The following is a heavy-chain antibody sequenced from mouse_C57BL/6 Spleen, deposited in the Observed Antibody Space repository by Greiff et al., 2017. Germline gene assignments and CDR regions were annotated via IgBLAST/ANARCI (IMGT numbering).Heavy chain of an antibody. V-gene: IGHV1-20*01. D-gene: IGHD2-3*01. Sequence: VQLKQSGPELVKPGDSVKISCKASGYSFTGYFMNWVMQSHGTSLEWIGRINPYNGDTFYNQKFKGKATLTVDKSSSTAHMELRSLTSEDSAVYYCARGDGYYDYWGQGTTLTVSS. CDR1: GYSFTGYF. CDR3: ARGDGYYDY. J-gene: IGHJ2*01. CDR2: INPYNGDT.